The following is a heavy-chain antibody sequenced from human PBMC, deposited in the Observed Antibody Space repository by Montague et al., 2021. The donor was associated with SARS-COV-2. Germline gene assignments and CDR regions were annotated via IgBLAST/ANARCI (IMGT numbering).Heavy chain of an antibody. CDR1: GGSFSGYY. CDR3: ARCTKIVFTYDYDSSGYASDY. D-gene: IGHD3-22*01. V-gene: IGHV4-34*01. Sequence: SETLSLTCAVYGGSFSGYYWSWIRQPPGKGLEWIGEINHSGSTKYNPSLKSRVTISVDTSKNQFSLRLSSVTAADTAVYYCARCTKIVFTYDYDSSGYASDYWGQGTLVTVSS. J-gene: IGHJ4*02. CDR2: INHSGST.